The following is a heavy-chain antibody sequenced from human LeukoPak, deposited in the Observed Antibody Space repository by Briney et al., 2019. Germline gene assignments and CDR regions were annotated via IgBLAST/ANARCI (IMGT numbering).Heavy chain of an antibody. CDR3: ASSNGDYPFDY. CDR2: IYYSGST. Sequence: SETLSLTCTVSGGSTTSNYYWGWIRQPPGKGLEWIGSIYYSGSTYYNPSLKSRVTISVDTSKNQFSLKLNSVTAADTAVYYCASSNGDYPFDYWGQGTLVTVSS. V-gene: IGHV4-39*07. CDR1: GGSTTSNYY. J-gene: IGHJ4*02. D-gene: IGHD4-17*01.